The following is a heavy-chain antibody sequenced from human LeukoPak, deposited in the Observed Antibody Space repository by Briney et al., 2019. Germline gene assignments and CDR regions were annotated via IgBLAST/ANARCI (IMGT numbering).Heavy chain of an antibody. V-gene: IGHV1-69*02. Sequence: GASVKVSCKASGGTFSSYTISWVRQAPGQGLEWMGRIIPILGIANYAQKFQGRVTITADKSTSTAYMELSSLRSEDTAVYYCASGPLFGATVVGLFDYWGQGTLVTVSP. CDR3: ASGPLFGATVVGLFDY. D-gene: IGHD4-23*01. CDR2: IIPILGIA. CDR1: GGTFSSYT. J-gene: IGHJ4*02.